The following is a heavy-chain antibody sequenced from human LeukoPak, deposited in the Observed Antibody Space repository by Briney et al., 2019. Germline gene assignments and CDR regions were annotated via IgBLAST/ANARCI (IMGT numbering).Heavy chain of an antibody. J-gene: IGHJ4*02. CDR2: IKQDRSEK. CDR1: GFTFSNYW. D-gene: IGHD5-12*01. CDR3: ARATTAFDY. Sequence: GGSLRLSCEGSGFTFSNYWMTWVRQAPGKGLEWVANIKQDRSEKYYVDSVKGRFTISRDNAKNSLSVQMNSLRAEDTAVYYCARATTAFDYWGQGTLVTV. V-gene: IGHV3-7*04.